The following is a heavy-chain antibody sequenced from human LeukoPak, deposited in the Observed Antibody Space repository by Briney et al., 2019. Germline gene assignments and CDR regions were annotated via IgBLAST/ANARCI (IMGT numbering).Heavy chain of an antibody. J-gene: IGHJ4*02. CDR2: IRGGGET. V-gene: IGHV3-23*01. D-gene: IGHD3-22*01. Sequence: PGGSLRLSCAASGFSFSNYAMSWVRQAPARGPEWVSSIRGGGETFYADSVKGRFTLSRDNSKNTLYLQMNSLRAEDTAVYYCAKLMRDYYDSSGYYSYYFDYWGQGTLVTVSS. CDR1: GFSFSNYA. CDR3: AKLMRDYYDSSGYYSYYFDY.